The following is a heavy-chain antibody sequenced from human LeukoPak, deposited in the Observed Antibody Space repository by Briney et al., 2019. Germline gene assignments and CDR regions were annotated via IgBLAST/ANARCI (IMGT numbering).Heavy chain of an antibody. CDR2: INPNSGGT. CDR1: GYTFTGYY. V-gene: IGHV1-2*06. Sequence: ASVKVSCKASGYTFTGYYKHWVRQAPGQGLEWMGRINPNSGGTNYAQKFQGRVTMTRDTSISTANMELSRRRSDDTAVYYCARAGGVTYYYGSGSRLGVYYFDYWGQGTLVTVSS. J-gene: IGHJ4*02. D-gene: IGHD3-10*01. CDR3: ARAGGVTYYYGSGSRLGVYYFDY.